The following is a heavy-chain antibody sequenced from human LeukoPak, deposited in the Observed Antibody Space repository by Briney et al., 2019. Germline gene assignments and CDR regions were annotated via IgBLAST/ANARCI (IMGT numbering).Heavy chain of an antibody. J-gene: IGHJ4*02. CDR3: VKVRGRARVGYFDY. V-gene: IGHV3-74*01. CDR1: GFTFSNSW. Sequence: PGGSLRLSCAASGFTFSNSWIHWVRQAPGKGLVWVSRINKDGSVTDYAESVKGRFSISRDNAKNTLYLQMNSLRVEDTAIYYCVKVRGRARVGYFDYWGQGTLVTVSS. CDR2: INKDGSVT. D-gene: IGHD1-26*01.